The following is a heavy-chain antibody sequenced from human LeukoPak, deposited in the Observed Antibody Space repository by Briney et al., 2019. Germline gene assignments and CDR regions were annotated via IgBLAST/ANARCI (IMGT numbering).Heavy chain of an antibody. Sequence: SETLSLTCTVSGGSISSGDYYWSWIRQPPGKGLEWIGYIYYSGSTYYNPSLKSRVTISVDTSKNQFSLKPSSVTAADTAVYYCARGSYDFWSGVYYYYGMDVWGQGTTVTVSS. V-gene: IGHV4-30-4*01. CDR1: GGSISSGDYY. CDR2: IYYSGST. J-gene: IGHJ6*02. D-gene: IGHD3-3*01. CDR3: ARGSYDFWSGVYYYYGMDV.